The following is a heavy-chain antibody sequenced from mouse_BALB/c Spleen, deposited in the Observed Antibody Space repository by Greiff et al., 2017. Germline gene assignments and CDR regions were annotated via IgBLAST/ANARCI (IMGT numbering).Heavy chain of an antibody. CDR3: ARANYYGSSAY. CDR2: INPGSGGT. J-gene: IGHJ3*01. Sequence: QVHVKQSGAELVRPGTSVKVSCKASGYAFTNYLIEWVKQRPGQGLEWIGVINPGSGGTNYNEKFKGKATLTADKSSSTAYMQLSSLTSDDSAVYFCARANYYGSSAYWGQGTLVTVSA. V-gene: IGHV1-54*01. D-gene: IGHD1-1*01. CDR1: GYAFTNYL.